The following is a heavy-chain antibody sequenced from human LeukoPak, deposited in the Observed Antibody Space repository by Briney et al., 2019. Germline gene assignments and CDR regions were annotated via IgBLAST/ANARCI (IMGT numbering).Heavy chain of an antibody. D-gene: IGHD3-10*01. V-gene: IGHV3-7*01. Sequence: PGGPLRLSCAASGFTFSSNYMSWVRQAPGKGLEWVANIKQDGTEIFYVDSVRGRFIISRDNAENSLYLQMNSLRVEDTAVYYCARTPDGADYWGQGTLVTVSS. J-gene: IGHJ4*02. CDR3: ARTPDGADY. CDR1: GFTFSSNY. CDR2: IKQDGTEI.